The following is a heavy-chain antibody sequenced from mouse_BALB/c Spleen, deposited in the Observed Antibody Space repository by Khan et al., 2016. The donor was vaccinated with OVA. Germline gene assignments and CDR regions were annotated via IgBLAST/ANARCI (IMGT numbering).Heavy chain of an antibody. CDR2: IDPSDSYN. CDR3: SRLGNYLAY. J-gene: IGHJ3*01. V-gene: IGHV1-69*02. D-gene: IGHD2-1*01. CDR1: GYTFTSYW. Sequence: VQLQQPGAELVKPGASVKLSCKASGYTFTSYWMQWVTQRPGQGLEWMGVIDPSDSYNNYKQKFKGKATLTVEKSFSTAYMQLSSQTAEDSARYYCSRLGNYLAYWGRGTLVTGSA.